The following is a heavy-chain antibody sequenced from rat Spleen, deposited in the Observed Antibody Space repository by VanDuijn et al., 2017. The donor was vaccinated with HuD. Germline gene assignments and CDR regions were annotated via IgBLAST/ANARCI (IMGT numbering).Heavy chain of an antibody. V-gene: IGHV5-25*01. CDR2: ISNGGGNT. CDR3: AKETGYNSYFDY. Sequence: EVQLVASGGGLVQPGRSLKLSCAASGFTFSDYNMAWVRQAPTKGLEWVASISNGGGNTYYRDSVKGRFTISRDNAKNTLYLQMDSLRSEDTATYYCAKETGYNSYFDYWGQGVMVTVSS. D-gene: IGHD1-4*01. J-gene: IGHJ2*01. CDR1: GFTFSDYN.